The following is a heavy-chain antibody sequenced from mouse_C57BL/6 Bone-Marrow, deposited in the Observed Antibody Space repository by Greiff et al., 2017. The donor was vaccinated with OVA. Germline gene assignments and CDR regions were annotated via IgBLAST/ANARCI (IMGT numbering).Heavy chain of an antibody. J-gene: IGHJ1*03. CDR2: IYPGDGDT. Sequence: QVQLQQSGAELVKPGASVKISCKASGYAFSSYWMNWVKQRPGKGLEWIGQIYPGDGDTNYNGKFKGKATLTADKSSSTAYMQLSSLTSEDSAVYFCARFTTVVARSHWYFDVWGTGTTVTVSS. CDR3: ARFTTVVARSHWYFDV. D-gene: IGHD1-1*01. V-gene: IGHV1-80*01. CDR1: GYAFSSYW.